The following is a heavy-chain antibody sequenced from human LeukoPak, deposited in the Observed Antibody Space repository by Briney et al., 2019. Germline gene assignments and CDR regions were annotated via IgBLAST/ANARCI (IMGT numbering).Heavy chain of an antibody. Sequence: PSETLSLTCTVSGGSISNKYWSWIRQPPGKGLEWIGYIYYSGSTNYNPSLKSRVTILVDTSKNQFSLKLSSVTAADTAVYFCARGYSSSWYFNWFDPWGQGTLVTVSS. V-gene: IGHV4-59*01. D-gene: IGHD6-13*01. J-gene: IGHJ5*02. CDR3: ARGYSSSWYFNWFDP. CDR2: IYYSGST. CDR1: GGSISNKY.